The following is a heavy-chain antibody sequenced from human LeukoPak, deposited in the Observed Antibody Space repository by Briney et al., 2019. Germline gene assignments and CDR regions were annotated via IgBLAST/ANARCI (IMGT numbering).Heavy chain of an antibody. CDR1: GGSTSSGSYY. CDR3: ARGVRNWFDP. V-gene: IGHV4-61*02. Sequence: PSETLSLTCTVSGGSTSSGSYYWSWIRQPAGKGLEWIGRIYTSGSTNYNPSLKSRVTISVDTSKNQFSLKLSSVTAADTAVYYCARGVRNWFDPWGQGTLVTVSS. J-gene: IGHJ5*02. CDR2: IYTSGST.